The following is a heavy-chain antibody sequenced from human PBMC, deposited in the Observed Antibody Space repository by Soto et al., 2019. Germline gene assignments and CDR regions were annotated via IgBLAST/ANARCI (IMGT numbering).Heavy chain of an antibody. V-gene: IGHV4-34*01. CDR3: ARGGYDFWSGYYNWYYFDY. Sequence: SETLSLTCAVYGGSFSGYYWSWIRQPPGKGLEWIGEINHSGSTNYNPSLKSRVTISVDTSKNQFSLKLSSVTAADTAAYYCARGGYDFWSGYYNWYYFDYWGQGTLVTVSS. D-gene: IGHD3-3*01. CDR1: GGSFSGYY. J-gene: IGHJ4*02. CDR2: INHSGST.